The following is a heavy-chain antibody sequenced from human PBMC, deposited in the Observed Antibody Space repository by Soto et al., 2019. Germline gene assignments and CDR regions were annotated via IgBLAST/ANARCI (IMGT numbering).Heavy chain of an antibody. J-gene: IGHJ4*02. V-gene: IGHV1-18*01. CDR1: GYTFTSYG. CDR3: ARGRYGDY. D-gene: IGHD1-1*01. Sequence: QVHLVQSGAEVKKPGASVKVSCKASGYTFTSYGITWVRQAPGQGLEWMGWISAHNGNTDYAQKLQGRVIVTRDTATGTADMELRSLRSDDTAMYYCARGRYGDYWGEGALVTVSS. CDR2: ISAHNGNT.